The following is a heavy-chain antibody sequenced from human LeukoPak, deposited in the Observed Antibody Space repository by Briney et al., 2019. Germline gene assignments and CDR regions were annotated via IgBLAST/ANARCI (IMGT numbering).Heavy chain of an antibody. CDR3: ARQREYCGGDCYPNWFDP. CDR1: GGSISSYY. J-gene: IGHJ5*02. CDR2: IYYSGST. Sequence: SETLSLTCTVSGGSISSYYWGWIRQPPGKGLEWIGYIYYSGSTNYNPSLKSRVTISVDTSKNQFSLKLSSVTAADTAVYYCARQREYCGGDCYPNWFDPWGQGTLVTVSS. D-gene: IGHD2-21*02. V-gene: IGHV4-59*08.